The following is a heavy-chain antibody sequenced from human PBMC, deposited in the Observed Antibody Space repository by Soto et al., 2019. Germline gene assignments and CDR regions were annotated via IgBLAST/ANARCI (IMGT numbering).Heavy chain of an antibody. CDR1: GGTFSSYA. J-gene: IGHJ6*02. D-gene: IGHD2-2*01. CDR2: IIPILGTA. V-gene: IGHV1-69*13. CDR3: ARDRSEVVPAAIGYYYYGMDV. Sequence: SVKVSCKASGGTFSSYAISWVLQAPGQGLEWMGGIIPILGTANYAQKFQGRVTITADESTSTAYMELSSLRSEDTAVYYCARDRSEVVPAAIGYYYYGMDVWGQGTTVTVSS.